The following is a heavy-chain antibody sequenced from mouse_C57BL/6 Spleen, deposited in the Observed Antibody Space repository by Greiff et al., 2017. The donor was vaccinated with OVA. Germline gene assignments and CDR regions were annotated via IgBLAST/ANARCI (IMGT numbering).Heavy chain of an antibody. CDR3: ARTYYGSSYPSYAMDY. V-gene: IGHV14-3*01. CDR2: IDPANGNT. Sequence: EVQLQQSVAELVRPGASVKLSCTASGFNIKNTYMHWVKQRPEQGLEWIGRIDPANGNTKYAPKFQGKATITADTSSNTAYLQLSSLTSEDTAIYYCARTYYGSSYPSYAMDYWGQGTSVTVSS. CDR1: GFNIKNTY. D-gene: IGHD1-1*01. J-gene: IGHJ4*01.